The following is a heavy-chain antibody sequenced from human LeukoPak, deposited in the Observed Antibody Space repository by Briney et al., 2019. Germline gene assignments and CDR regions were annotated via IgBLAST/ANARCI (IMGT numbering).Heavy chain of an antibody. V-gene: IGHV3-30*18. Sequence: GGSLRLSCVASGFIFSSYGMHWVRQAPGKGLVWVALISYDGNNKDYADSVKGRFTISRDNSKNTLYLQMDSLRIEDTAVYYCAKDWRWELLKGAFNVWGQGTMVTVSA. CDR2: ISYDGNNK. CDR3: AKDWRWELLKGAFNV. D-gene: IGHD2-15*01. J-gene: IGHJ3*01. CDR1: GFIFSSYG.